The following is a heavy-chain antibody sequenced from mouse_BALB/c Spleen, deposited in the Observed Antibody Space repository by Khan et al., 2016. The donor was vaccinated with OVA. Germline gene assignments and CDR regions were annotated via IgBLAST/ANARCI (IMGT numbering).Heavy chain of an antibody. V-gene: IGHV3-2*02. CDR1: GYSITRDYA. Sequence: EVQLQESGPGLVKPSQSLSLTCTVTGYSITRDYAWNWIRQFPGNKLEWMGYISSSGSTNYNPALKSRISITRDTSKNQFFLQLNSVTTEDTATXYCARDGSRYNYAMDYWGQGTSVTVSS. CDR2: ISSSGST. CDR3: ARDGSRYNYAMDY. J-gene: IGHJ4*01. D-gene: IGHD2-3*01.